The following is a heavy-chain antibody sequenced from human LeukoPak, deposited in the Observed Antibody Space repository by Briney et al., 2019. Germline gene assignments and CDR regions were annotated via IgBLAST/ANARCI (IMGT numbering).Heavy chain of an antibody. CDR2: ISYTESA. V-gene: IGHV4-59*08. D-gene: IGHD3-22*01. CDR3: ARSHSRSWVFDY. Sequence: SETLSLTCTVSGGSMTNYYWTWIRQPPGKGLEWIGYISYTESADYSPSLKSRVTILVDTSKNQFSLKLTSVTAADTAVYYCARSHSRSWVFDYWGQGILVTVSS. J-gene: IGHJ4*02. CDR1: GGSMTNYY.